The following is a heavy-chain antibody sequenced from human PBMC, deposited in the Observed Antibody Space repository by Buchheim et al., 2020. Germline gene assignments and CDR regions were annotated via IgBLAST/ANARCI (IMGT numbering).Heavy chain of an antibody. J-gene: IGHJ6*02. Sequence: QVQLVESGGGVVQPGRSLRLSCAASGFTFSSYAMHWVRQAPGKGLEWVAVISYDVSNKYYADSVKGRFTISRDNSQNTLYLQMNSLRAEDTAVYYCARDRTYYGSGSLYYYYGMDVWGQGTT. V-gene: IGHV3-30*04. CDR3: ARDRTYYGSGSLYYYYGMDV. CDR1: GFTFSSYA. D-gene: IGHD3-10*01. CDR2: ISYDVSNK.